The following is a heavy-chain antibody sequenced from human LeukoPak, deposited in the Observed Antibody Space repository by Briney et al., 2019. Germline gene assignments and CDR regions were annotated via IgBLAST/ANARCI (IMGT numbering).Heavy chain of an antibody. D-gene: IGHD1-26*01. J-gene: IGHJ4*02. CDR2: ISAYNGNT. V-gene: IGHV1-18*01. CDR3: ARGSKWEHLDY. Sequence: ASVKVSCKASGYTFTSYAMNWVRQAPGQGLEWMGWISAYNGNTNYAQKLQGRVTMTTDTSTNTAYMELRSLRSDDTAVYYCARGSKWEHLDYWGQGTLVTVSS. CDR1: GYTFTSYA.